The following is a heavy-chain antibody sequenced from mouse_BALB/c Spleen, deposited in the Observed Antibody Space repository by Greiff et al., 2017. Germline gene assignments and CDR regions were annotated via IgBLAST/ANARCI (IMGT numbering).Heavy chain of an antibody. V-gene: IGHV1S137*01. CDR1: GYTFTDYA. J-gene: IGHJ4*01. CDR3: ARYGLRLRAMDY. D-gene: IGHD1-2*01. CDR2: ISTYYGDA. Sequence: VKLQESGAELVRPGVSVKISCKGSGYTFTDYAMHWVKQSHAKSLEWIGVISTYYGDASYNQKFKGKATMTVDKSSSTAYMELARLTSEDSAIYYCARYGLRLRAMDYWGQGTSVTVSS.